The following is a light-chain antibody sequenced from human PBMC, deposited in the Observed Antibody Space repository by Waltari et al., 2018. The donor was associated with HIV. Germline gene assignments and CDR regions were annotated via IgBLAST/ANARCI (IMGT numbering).Light chain of an antibody. CDR2: RDN. CDR3: AVLDDTLGGGG. CDR1: TATIGANL. V-gene: IGLV1-47*01. J-gene: IGLJ2*01. Sequence: QSVLTQPPSASGTPGQKVTISRSGGTATIGANLVFWFQQFPGTAPKLLIYRDNLRHSGVPARFSGSKSGTSASLTISGLRSDDEAHYFCAVLDDTLGGGGFGGGTKLTVL.